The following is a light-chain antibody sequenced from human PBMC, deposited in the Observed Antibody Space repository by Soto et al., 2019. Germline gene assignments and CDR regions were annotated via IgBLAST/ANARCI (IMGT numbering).Light chain of an antibody. CDR3: RQHNRLPLW. J-gene: IGKJ1*01. CDR2: AAS. CDR1: QDIRND. Sequence: SVENRNTVAFRTSQDIRNDLGWYQQKPGKAPKRLIYAASSLQSGVPSRFSGSGSGTQISLTICICIPEDPVTQYFRQHNRLPLWFGEGSKVDIK. V-gene: IGKV1-17*01.